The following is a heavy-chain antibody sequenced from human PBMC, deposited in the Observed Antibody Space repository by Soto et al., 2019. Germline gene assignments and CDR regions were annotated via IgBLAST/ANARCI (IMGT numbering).Heavy chain of an antibody. J-gene: IGHJ4*02. V-gene: IGHV2-5*02. CDR3: AHRDGNMVRGFISFDY. Sequence: QITLKESGPTLVKPTQSLTLTCIFSGFSISTSGVGVGWIRQPPGKALEWLALIYWDDDKRYSPILKSRLTITKDTSKNQVVLTMTNMDPVDTATYYCAHRDGNMVRGFISFDYWGQGTLVTVSS. D-gene: IGHD3-10*01. CDR2: IYWDDDK. CDR1: GFSISTSGVG.